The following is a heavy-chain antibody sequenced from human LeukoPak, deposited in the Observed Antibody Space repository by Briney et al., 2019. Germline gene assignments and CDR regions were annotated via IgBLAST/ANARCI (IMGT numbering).Heavy chain of an antibody. CDR2: IKQKGNER. CDR3: VRALGSSSADF. J-gene: IGHJ4*02. D-gene: IGHD6-6*01. V-gene: IGHV3-7*01. CDR1: GYTLTNYW. Sequence: GGSLRLSYAAPGYTLTNYWMSRVRQAPGKVLGCSTNIKQKGNERVNVASEMSRFTISRDNTKNSLYLQMNYLRAKDTAVYYCVRALGSSSADFWGQGTLVTVSS.